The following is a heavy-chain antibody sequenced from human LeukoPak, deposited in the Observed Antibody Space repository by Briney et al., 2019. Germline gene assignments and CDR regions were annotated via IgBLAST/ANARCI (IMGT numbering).Heavy chain of an antibody. Sequence: PSETLSLTCTVSGGSISTYYWNWIRQPAGKGLEWIGRIYTSGSTNYNPSLKSRVTMSVDTSKNQFSLKLRSVTAADTAVYYCARHDSTGYYQSLYFDYWGQGTPVTVSS. CDR1: GGSISTYY. D-gene: IGHD3-22*01. CDR2: IYTSGST. CDR3: ARHDSTGYYQSLYFDY. J-gene: IGHJ4*02. V-gene: IGHV4-4*07.